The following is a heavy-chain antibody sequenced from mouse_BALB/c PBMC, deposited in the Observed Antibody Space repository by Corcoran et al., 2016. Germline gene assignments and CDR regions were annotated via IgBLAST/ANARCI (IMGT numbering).Heavy chain of an antibody. CDR1: GYTFTNYG. CDR2: INTYTGEP. J-gene: IGHJ3*01. V-gene: IGHV9-1*02. CDR3: ARDPAWYAY. Sequence: QIQLVQSGPQLRNPGETVKISCKASGYTFTNYGMNWVKQAPGKGLKWMGWINTYTGEPTYADDFKGRFAFSLETSASTAYLQINNLKNEDMATYFCARDPAWYAYWGQGTLVTVSA.